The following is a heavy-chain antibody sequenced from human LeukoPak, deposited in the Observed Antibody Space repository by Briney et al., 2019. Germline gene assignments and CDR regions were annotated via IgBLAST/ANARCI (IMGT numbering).Heavy chain of an antibody. CDR1: GGSISSYY. CDR2: IYTSGST. Sequence: SETLSLTCTVSGGSISSYYWSWIRQPPGKGLEWIGYIYTSGSTNYNPSLKSRVTISVDTSKNQCSLKLSSVTAADTAVYYCARHSYYYYMDVWGKGTTVTVSS. J-gene: IGHJ6*03. V-gene: IGHV4-4*09. CDR3: ARHSYYYYMDV.